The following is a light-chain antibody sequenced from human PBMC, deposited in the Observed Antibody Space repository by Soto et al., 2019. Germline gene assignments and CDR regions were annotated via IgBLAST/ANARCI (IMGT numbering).Light chain of an antibody. CDR3: SSYTSSSTLPLYV. Sequence: QSALTQPASVSGSPGQSITISCTGTSSDVGGYNYVSLYQQHPGKAPKLMIYEVSNRPSGVSNRFSGSKSGNTASLTISGLQAEDEADYYCSSYTSSSTLPLYVFGTGTKVTVL. V-gene: IGLV2-14*01. CDR1: SSDVGGYNY. CDR2: EVS. J-gene: IGLJ1*01.